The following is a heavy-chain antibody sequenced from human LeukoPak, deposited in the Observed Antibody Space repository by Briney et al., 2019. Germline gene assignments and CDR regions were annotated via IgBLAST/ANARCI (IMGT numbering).Heavy chain of an antibody. CDR1: GFTFDNYA. J-gene: IGHJ4*02. Sequence: GGSLRLSCTASGFTFDNYAMHWVRQAPGKGLEWVSGITWNSGNRGYADSVKGRFTISRDNAKNSLYLQMNSLRAEDTAVYYCARDPVAGTVDYWGQGTLVTVSS. V-gene: IGHV3-9*01. D-gene: IGHD6-19*01. CDR2: ITWNSGNR. CDR3: ARDPVAGTVDY.